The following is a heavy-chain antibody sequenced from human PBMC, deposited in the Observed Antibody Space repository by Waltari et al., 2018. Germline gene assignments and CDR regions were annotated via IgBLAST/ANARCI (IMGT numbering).Heavy chain of an antibody. CDR2: IIPIFGTA. Sequence: QVQLVQSGAEVKKPGSSVKVSCKASGGTFSSYAISWVRQAPGQGLEWMGGIIPIFGTANYAQKFQGRVTITTDESTSTAYMELSSLRSEDTAVYYCATPITAAGTHYYYGMDVWGQGTTVTVSS. J-gene: IGHJ6*02. V-gene: IGHV1-69*05. CDR1: GGTFSSYA. D-gene: IGHD6-13*01. CDR3: ATPITAAGTHYYYGMDV.